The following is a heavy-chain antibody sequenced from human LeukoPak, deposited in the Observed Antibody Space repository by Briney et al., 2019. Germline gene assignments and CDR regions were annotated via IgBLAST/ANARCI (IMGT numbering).Heavy chain of an antibody. D-gene: IGHD3-3*01. Sequence: HPGRSLRLSCAASGFTFSNYPMHWVRQAPGKGLEWVAVISYDGSSKYYADSVKGRFTISRDNSKNTLYLQMNSLRAEDTAMYYCARQATEWNFDYWGQGTLVTVSS. CDR1: GFTFSNYP. CDR2: ISYDGSSK. CDR3: ARQATEWNFDY. J-gene: IGHJ4*02. V-gene: IGHV3-30-3*01.